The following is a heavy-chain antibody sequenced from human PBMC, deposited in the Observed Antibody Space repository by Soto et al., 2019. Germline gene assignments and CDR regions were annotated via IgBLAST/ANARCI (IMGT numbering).Heavy chain of an antibody. CDR2: ISYDGSNK. CDR1: GFTFSSCA. D-gene: IGHD1-26*01. Sequence: GGSLRLSWAASGFTFSSCAMRWVRQAPGKGLEWVAVISYDGSNKYYADSVKGRFTISRDNSKNTLYLQMNSLRAEDTAVYYCARISTNSGSYYYGMDVWGQGTTVTVSS. V-gene: IGHV3-30-3*01. J-gene: IGHJ6*02. CDR3: ARISTNSGSYYYGMDV.